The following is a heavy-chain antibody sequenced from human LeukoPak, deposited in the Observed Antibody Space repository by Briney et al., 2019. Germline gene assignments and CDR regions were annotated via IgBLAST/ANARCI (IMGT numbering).Heavy chain of an antibody. CDR3: ARDLPVAVAGTGYDY. CDR1: GFTFSSYS. V-gene: IGHV3-21*01. Sequence: GGSLRLSCAASGFTFSSYSMNWVRQAPGKGPEWVSSISSSSSYIYYADSVKGRFTISRDNAKNSLYLQMNSLRAEDTAVYYCARDLPVAVAGTGYDYWGQGTLVTVSS. CDR2: ISSSSSYI. D-gene: IGHD6-19*01. J-gene: IGHJ4*02.